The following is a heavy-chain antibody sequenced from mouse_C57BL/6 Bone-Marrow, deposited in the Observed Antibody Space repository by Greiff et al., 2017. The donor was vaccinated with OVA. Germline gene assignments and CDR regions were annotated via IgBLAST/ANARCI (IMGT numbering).Heavy chain of an antibody. Sequence: VQLQQSGPELVKPGASVKISCKASGYSFTGYYMNWVKQSPEKSLEWIGEINPSTGGTTYNQKFKAKATLTVDKSSSTAYMQLKSLTSEDSAVYYCARDGLRREFAYWGQGTLVTVSA. CDR1: GYSFTGYY. J-gene: IGHJ3*01. CDR3: ARDGLRREFAY. V-gene: IGHV1-42*01. D-gene: IGHD2-2*01. CDR2: INPSTGGT.